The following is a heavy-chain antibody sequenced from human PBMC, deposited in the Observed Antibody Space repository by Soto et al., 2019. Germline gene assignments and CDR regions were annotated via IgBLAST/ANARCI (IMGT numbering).Heavy chain of an antibody. CDR1: GFTFRTYT. CDR3: AKDQPPSYYYDSSGYYHDY. CDR2: ISGSGGST. V-gene: IGHV3-23*01. D-gene: IGHD3-22*01. J-gene: IGHJ4*02. Sequence: PGGSLRLSCISSGFTFRTYTMNWVRQAPGKGLEWVSAISGSGGSTYYADSVKGRFTISRDNSKNTLYLQMNSLRAEDTAVYYCAKDQPPSYYYDSSGYYHDYWGQGTLVTVSS.